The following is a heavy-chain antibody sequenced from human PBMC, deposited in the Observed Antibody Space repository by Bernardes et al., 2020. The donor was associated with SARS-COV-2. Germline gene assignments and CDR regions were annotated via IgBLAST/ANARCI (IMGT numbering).Heavy chain of an antibody. Sequence: GGSLRLSCAASGFTFSNAWMSWVRQAPGKGLEWVGRIKSKTDGGTTDYAAPVKGRFTISRDDSKNTLYLQMNSLKTEDTAVYYCTTEEDSGYPHYYYYGMDVWGQGTTVTVSS. CDR3: TTEEDSGYPHYYYYGMDV. D-gene: IGHD5-12*01. V-gene: IGHV3-15*01. CDR1: GFTFSNAW. J-gene: IGHJ6*02. CDR2: IKSKTDGGTT.